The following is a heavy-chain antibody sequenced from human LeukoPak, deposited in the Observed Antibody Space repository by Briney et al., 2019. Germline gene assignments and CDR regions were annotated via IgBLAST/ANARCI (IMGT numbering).Heavy chain of an antibody. Sequence: SETLSLTCTVSGDSISSYYCSWIRQPPGKGLEWIGYIYYSGSTSYNPSLKSRVTMSVDTSKNQFSLKLNSVTAADTAVYYCARGEVKTVYYNYYMDVWGKGTTVTISS. J-gene: IGHJ6*03. CDR2: IYYSGST. CDR3: ARGEVKTVYYNYYMDV. D-gene: IGHD2-21*02. CDR1: GDSISSYY. V-gene: IGHV4-59*01.